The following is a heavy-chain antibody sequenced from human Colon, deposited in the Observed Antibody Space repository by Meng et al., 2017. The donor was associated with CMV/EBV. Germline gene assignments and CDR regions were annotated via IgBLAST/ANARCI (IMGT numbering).Heavy chain of an antibody. V-gene: IGHV1-2*02. CDR2: INPNSGGT. CDR3: ARVIKYNWKEGYAFDI. CDR1: GYTFTGYY. D-gene: IGHD1-20*01. J-gene: IGHJ3*02. Sequence: ASVKVSCKASGYTFTGYYMHWVRQAPGQGLEWMGWINPNSGGTNYAQKFQGRVTMTRDTSISTAYMELSRLRSDDTAVYYCARVIKYNWKEGYAFDIWGQGTMVTVSS.